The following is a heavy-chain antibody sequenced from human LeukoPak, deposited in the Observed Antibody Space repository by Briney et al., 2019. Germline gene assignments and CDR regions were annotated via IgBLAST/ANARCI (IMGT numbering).Heavy chain of an antibody. V-gene: IGHV3-21*01. CDR3: ARGRDPYGAYAPDY. D-gene: IGHD4-17*01. J-gene: IGHJ4*02. Sequence: GGSLRLSCAASRFSFSSYSMNWVRQAPGKGLEWVSSISTSSNYIYYADSVKGRFTISRDNAKNSLYLQMNSLRAEDTAVYYCARGRDPYGAYAPDYWGQGTLVTVSS. CDR2: ISTSSNYI. CDR1: RFSFSSYS.